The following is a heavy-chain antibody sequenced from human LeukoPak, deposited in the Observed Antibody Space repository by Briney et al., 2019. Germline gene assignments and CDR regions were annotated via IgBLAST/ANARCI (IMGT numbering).Heavy chain of an antibody. CDR1: GFSFSDYY. V-gene: IGHV3-11*06. J-gene: IGHJ3*02. Sequence: GGSLRLSCAASGFSFSDYYMSCIRQAPGKGLEWVSYISSSSSYTNYADSVKGRFTSSRDNAKNSLYPQMNSLRAEDTAVYYCARDRGCTNGVCYTAFDIWGQGTMVTVSS. D-gene: IGHD2-8*01. CDR3: ARDRGCTNGVCYTAFDI. CDR2: ISSSSSYT.